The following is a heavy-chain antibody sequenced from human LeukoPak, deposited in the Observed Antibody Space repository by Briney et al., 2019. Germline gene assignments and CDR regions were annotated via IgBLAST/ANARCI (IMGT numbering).Heavy chain of an antibody. CDR2: IKQDGSKK. Sequence: GGFLRLSCAASGFTFSSTWMSWVRQAPGKGLEWVANIKQDGSKKYYVDSVKGRFTISRDNAKNSLYLQMNSLRVDDTAVYYCARDTPLGCFDYWGQGTLVTVSS. D-gene: IGHD7-27*01. J-gene: IGHJ4*02. CDR3: ARDTPLGCFDY. V-gene: IGHV3-7*01. CDR1: GFTFSSTW.